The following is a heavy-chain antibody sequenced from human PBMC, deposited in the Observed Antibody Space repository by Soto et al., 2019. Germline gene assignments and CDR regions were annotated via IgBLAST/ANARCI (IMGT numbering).Heavy chain of an antibody. CDR2: MSHSGGT. CDR1: GGFVSSGTYY. J-gene: IGHJ3*02. D-gene: IGHD1-1*01. V-gene: IGHV4-34*01. CDR3: ARVERGTATTVVDAFDI. Sequence: QVQLQQWGAGLLKPSETLSLTCAVYGGFVSSGTYYWSWIRQPPGKGLEWIGEMSHSGGTPFNPPLKRRVPISVDPSKNQFSLKMSSVTAADTALYYCARVERGTATTVVDAFDIWGPGTMVTVSS.